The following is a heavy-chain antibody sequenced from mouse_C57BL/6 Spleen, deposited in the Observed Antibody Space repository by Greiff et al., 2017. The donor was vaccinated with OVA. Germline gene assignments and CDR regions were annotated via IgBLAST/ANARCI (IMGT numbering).Heavy chain of an antibody. CDR2: ISDGGSYT. J-gene: IGHJ1*03. CDR1: GFTFSSYA. D-gene: IGHD1-1*01. V-gene: IGHV5-4*01. Sequence: EVQLVESGGGLVKPGGSLKLSCAASGFTFSSYAMSWVRQTPEKRLEWVATISDGGSYTYYPDNVKGRFTISRDNAKNNLYLQMSHLKSEDTAMYYCARGGYYGSSYGRYFDVWGTGTTVTVSS. CDR3: ARGGYYGSSYGRYFDV.